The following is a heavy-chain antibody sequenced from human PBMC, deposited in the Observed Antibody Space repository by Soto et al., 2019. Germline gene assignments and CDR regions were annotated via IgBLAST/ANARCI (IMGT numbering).Heavy chain of an antibody. J-gene: IGHJ5*02. Sequence: QITLKESGPTLVRPTQTLTLTCTFSGFSLSTTGVGVGWIRQPPGKALEWLALIYWDDDKRYSPSLKSRLTITKDTSKKEGILTMTNMDPVDTARYYCAQRLPHYGLGRERGNGFDPWGQGTLVTVSS. CDR1: GFSLSTTGVG. D-gene: IGHD3-10*01. CDR3: AQRLPHYGLGRERGNGFDP. V-gene: IGHV2-5*02. CDR2: IYWDDDK.